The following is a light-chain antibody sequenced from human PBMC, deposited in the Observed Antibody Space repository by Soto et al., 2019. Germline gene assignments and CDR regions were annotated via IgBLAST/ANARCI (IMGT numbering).Light chain of an antibody. J-gene: IGKJ5*01. CDR1: QNISPW. Sequence: DIQMTQSPSTLSASVGDRVTIACRASQNISPWLAWYQQKPGKAPKLLIYGASSLEGGVPSRFSGSGSGTDFTLTIARLGPEDFAVYYCQEYDGAPITFGLGTRLEIK. CDR2: GAS. V-gene: IGKV1-5*01. CDR3: QEYDGAPIT.